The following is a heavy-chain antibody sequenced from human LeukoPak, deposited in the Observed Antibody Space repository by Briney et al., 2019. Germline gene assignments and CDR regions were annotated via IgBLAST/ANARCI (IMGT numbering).Heavy chain of an antibody. J-gene: IGHJ4*02. CDR1: GGTFSSYA. Sequence: ASVKVSCKASGGTFSSYAISWVRQAPGQGLEWMGGIIPIFGTANYAQKFQGRVTITADESTSTAYMELSSLRSEDTAVYYCARDLLTYYYDSSGYVGYWGQGTLVTVSS. D-gene: IGHD3-22*01. CDR3: ARDLLTYYYDSSGYVGY. CDR2: IIPIFGTA. V-gene: IGHV1-69*13.